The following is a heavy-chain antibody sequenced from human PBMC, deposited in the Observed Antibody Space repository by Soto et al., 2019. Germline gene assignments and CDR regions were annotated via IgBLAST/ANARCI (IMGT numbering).Heavy chain of an antibody. V-gene: IGHV4-31*03. CDR1: GGSISSGGYY. Sequence: LSLTCTVSGGSISSGGYYWSWIRQHPGKGLEWIGYIYYSGSTYYNPSLQSRVTISVDTSKNQFSLKLSSVTAADTAVYYCARESYTAMAHFDYWGQGTLVTVSS. J-gene: IGHJ4*02. D-gene: IGHD5-18*01. CDR3: ARESYTAMAHFDY. CDR2: IYYSGST.